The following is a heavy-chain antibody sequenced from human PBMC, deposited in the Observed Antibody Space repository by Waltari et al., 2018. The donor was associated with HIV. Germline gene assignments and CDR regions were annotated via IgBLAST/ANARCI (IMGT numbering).Heavy chain of an antibody. D-gene: IGHD1-26*01. CDR2: IKRETNGKTV. CDR1: GFKFRDAW. Sequence: EVKLVESGGDLVKAGGSLRLSCAASGFKFRDAWMSWVRQTPVGARQGIGTIKRETNGKTVDYLEALKRRFTISRDDSKEMSYLQIDGLKTDDTATYFCSWDDKAVFDYWGLGTTVIVSS. V-gene: IGHV3-15*01. J-gene: IGHJ3*01. CDR3: SWDDKAVFDY.